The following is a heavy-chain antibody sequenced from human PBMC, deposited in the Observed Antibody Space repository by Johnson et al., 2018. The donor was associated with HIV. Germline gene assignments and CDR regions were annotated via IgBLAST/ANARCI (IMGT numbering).Heavy chain of an antibody. CDR3: ARGGKWGIVGARGAFDI. D-gene: IGHD1-26*01. V-gene: IGHV3-11*04. CDR1: GFTFSDYY. CDR2: IRSSGSTI. J-gene: IGHJ3*02. Sequence: EQLVESGGGLVKPGGSLRLSCAASGFTFSDYYMNWIRQAPGKGLEWVSYIRSSGSTIYYADSVKGRFTISRDNSKNTLYLQMNSLRAEDTAVYYCARGGKWGIVGARGAFDIWGQGTMVTVSS.